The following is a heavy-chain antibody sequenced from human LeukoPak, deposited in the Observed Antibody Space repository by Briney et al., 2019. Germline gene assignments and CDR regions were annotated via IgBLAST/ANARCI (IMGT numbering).Heavy chain of an antibody. CDR3: AKDRKRYFDWLIPFDP. Sequence: GGSLRLSCAASGFTFDDYAMHWVRQAPGKGLEWVSGISWNSGSIGYADSVKGRFTISRDNAKNSLYLQMNSLRAEDTAVYYCAKDRKRYFDWLIPFDPWGQGTLVTVSS. CDR1: GFTFDDYA. D-gene: IGHD3-9*01. J-gene: IGHJ5*02. CDR2: ISWNSGSI. V-gene: IGHV3-9*01.